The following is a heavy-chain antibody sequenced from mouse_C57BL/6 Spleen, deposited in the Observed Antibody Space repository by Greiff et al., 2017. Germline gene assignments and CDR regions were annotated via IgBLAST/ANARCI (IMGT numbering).Heavy chain of an antibody. CDR1: GYTFTSYW. CDR2: IYPGNSDT. J-gene: IGHJ3*01. D-gene: IGHD2-2*01. V-gene: IGHV1-5*01. Sequence: VQLQQSGTVLARPGASVKMSCKTSGYTFTSYWMHWVKQRPGQGLEWIGAIYPGNSDTSYNQKFTGKAKLTAVTSSSTSYMELSSRTNEDSEVYYCSTLVTTGWFAYWGQGTLVTVSA. CDR3: STLVTTGWFAY.